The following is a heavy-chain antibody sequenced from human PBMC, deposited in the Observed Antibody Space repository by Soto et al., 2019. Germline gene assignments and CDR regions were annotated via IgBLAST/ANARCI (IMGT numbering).Heavy chain of an antibody. CDR1: GGTFSSYA. CDR2: IIPIFGTA. D-gene: IGHD5-12*01. CDR3: ARDFQMATITDYGMDV. Sequence: SVKVSCKASGGTFSSYAISWVRQAPGQGLEWMGGIIPIFGTANYAQKFQGRVTITADESTSTAYMELSSLRSEDTAVYYCARDFQMATITDYGMDVWGQGTTVTVSS. J-gene: IGHJ6*02. V-gene: IGHV1-69*13.